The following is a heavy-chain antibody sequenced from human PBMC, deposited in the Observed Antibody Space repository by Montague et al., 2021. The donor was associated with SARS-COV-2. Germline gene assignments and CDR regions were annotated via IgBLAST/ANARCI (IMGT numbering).Heavy chain of an antibody. V-gene: IGHV4-4*07. CDR2: IYSSGST. CDR1: GGSISSYY. Sequence: SETLSLTCTVSGGSISSYYWSWIRQPAGKELEWIGRIYSSGSTNYNPSLRSRVTMSVDTSKNQFSLKLSSVTAADTASYYCARGRARSYYYGSGTYTWGGSGMDVWGQGTTVTVSS. D-gene: IGHD3-10*01. J-gene: IGHJ6*02. CDR3: ARGRARSYYYGSGTYTWGGSGMDV.